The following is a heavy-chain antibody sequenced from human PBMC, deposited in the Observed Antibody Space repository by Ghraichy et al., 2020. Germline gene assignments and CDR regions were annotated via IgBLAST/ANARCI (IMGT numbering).Heavy chain of an antibody. D-gene: IGHD3-22*01. CDR2: IDTTGDI. CDR1: GFTLSSYG. CDR3: VRVDNSAYDS. J-gene: IGHJ5*01. Sequence: GGSLRLSCAASGFTLSSYGMHWVRQATGKALEWVSSIDTTGDIYYSGSVKGRFTISRENAKNSLYLQMNSLRAGDAAVYYCVRVDNSAYDSWGQGTLVTVSS. V-gene: IGHV3-13*01.